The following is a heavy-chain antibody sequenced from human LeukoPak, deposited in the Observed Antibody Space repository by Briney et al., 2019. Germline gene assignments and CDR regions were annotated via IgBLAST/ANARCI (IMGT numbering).Heavy chain of an antibody. Sequence: GSLRLSCAASGFTFSNYYMSWVRQAPGKGLEWVSSIRSSSSYVYYADSVKGRFTISRDNAKNSLYLQMSGLRAEDTAVYYCARVSYRGYSGYGFDFWGQGTLVTVSS. V-gene: IGHV3-21*01. CDR1: GFTFSNYY. CDR3: ARVSYRGYSGYGFDF. CDR2: IRSSSSYV. D-gene: IGHD5-12*01. J-gene: IGHJ4*02.